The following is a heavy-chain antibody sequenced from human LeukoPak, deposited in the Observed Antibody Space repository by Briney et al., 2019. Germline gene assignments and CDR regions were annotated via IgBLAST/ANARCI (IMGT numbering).Heavy chain of an antibody. D-gene: IGHD2-2*01. CDR3: ARGPEDIVVVPAAKNHYYYYGMDV. V-gene: IGHV4-59*01. CDR2: IYYSGST. Sequence: PSETLSLTCTVSGGSISSYYWSWIRQPPGKGLEWIGYIYYSGSTNYNPSLKSRVTISVDTSKNQFPLKLSSVTAADTAVYYCARGPEDIVVVPAAKNHYYYYGMDVWGQGTTVTVSS. J-gene: IGHJ6*02. CDR1: GGSISSYY.